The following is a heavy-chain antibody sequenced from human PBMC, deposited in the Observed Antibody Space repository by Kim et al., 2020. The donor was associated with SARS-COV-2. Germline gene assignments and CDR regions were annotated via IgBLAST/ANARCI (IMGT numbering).Heavy chain of an antibody. CDR3: ARRLTGGDTTTI. CDR2: MNPNSGNT. V-gene: IGHV1-8*01. Sequence: ASVKVSCKASGYTFTSYDMHWVRQATGQGLEWMGWMNPNSGNTGYAQKFQGRVTMTRNTTISTAYMELSSLRSEDTAVYYCARRLTGGDTTTIWGQGTMVTVSS. J-gene: IGHJ3*02. CDR1: GYTFTSYD. D-gene: IGHD5-18*01.